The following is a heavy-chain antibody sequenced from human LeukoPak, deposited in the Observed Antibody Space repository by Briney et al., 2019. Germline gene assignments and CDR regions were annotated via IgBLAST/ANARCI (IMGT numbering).Heavy chain of an antibody. CDR2: ISSTSSTI. CDR1: GFTFRSYS. J-gene: IGHJ3*02. CDR3: ARSPNVGATTRGAFDI. V-gene: IGHV3-48*02. Sequence: PGGSLRLSCAASGFTFRSYSMHWVRQAPGKGLEWVSYISSTSSTIYYADSVKGRFTISRDNAKNSLYLQMNSLRDEDTAVYYCARSPNVGATTRGAFDIWGQGTMVTVSS. D-gene: IGHD1-26*01.